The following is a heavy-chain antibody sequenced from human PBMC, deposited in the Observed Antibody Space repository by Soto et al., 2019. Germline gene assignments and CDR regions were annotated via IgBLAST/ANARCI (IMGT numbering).Heavy chain of an antibody. CDR1: GFTFSSYA. Sequence: GGSLRLSCAASGFTFSSYAMSWVRQAPGKGLEWVSAISVSGGSTYYADSVKGRFTISRDNSKNTLYLQMNSLRAEDTAVYYWAKDEMGSSGYRRGQPIGTLSDYWGPGTLVTLSS. CDR2: ISVSGGST. J-gene: IGHJ4*02. V-gene: IGHV3-23*01. D-gene: IGHD6-13*01. CDR3: AKDEMGSSGYRRGQPIGTLSDY.